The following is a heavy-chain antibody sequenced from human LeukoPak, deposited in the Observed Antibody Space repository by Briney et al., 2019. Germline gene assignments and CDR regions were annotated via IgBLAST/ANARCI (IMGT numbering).Heavy chain of an antibody. D-gene: IGHD5-18*01. CDR1: GGSISSYY. J-gene: IGHJ4*02. CDR3: ASLRGYSYGYDC. V-gene: IGHV4-59*12. CDR2: IYYSGST. Sequence: SETLSLTCTVSGGSISSYYWNWIRQPPGKGLEWIGYIYYSGSTNYNPFLKSRVTLSLDTSKNQFSLKLSSVTAADTAVYYCASLRGYSYGYDCWGQGTLVTVSS.